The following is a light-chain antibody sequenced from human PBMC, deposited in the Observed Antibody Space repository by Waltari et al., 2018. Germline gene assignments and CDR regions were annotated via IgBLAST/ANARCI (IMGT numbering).Light chain of an antibody. CDR2: DNN. V-gene: IGLV1-51*01. Sequence: QSVLTQPPSVSAAPGQMVIISCSGSTSNIGNDHVYCYQHPPGTAPRVLIYDNNKRPSGIPDRFSASKSGTSATLGITGVQTGDEADYYCGTWDHSLAAWVFGGGTTVTVL. CDR1: TSNIGNDH. J-gene: IGLJ3*02. CDR3: GTWDHSLAAWV.